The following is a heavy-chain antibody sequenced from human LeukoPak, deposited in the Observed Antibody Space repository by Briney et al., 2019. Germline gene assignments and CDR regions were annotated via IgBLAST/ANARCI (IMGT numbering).Heavy chain of an antibody. Sequence: ASVKVSCKASGYTFTSYDINWVRQATGQGLEWMGWMNPNSGNTGYAQKFQGRVTMTRNTSISTAYMELSSLRSEDMAVYYCARDGRRHGSGSYSVGFDYWGQGTLVTVSS. CDR1: GYTFTSYD. J-gene: IGHJ4*02. D-gene: IGHD3-10*01. CDR2: MNPNSGNT. V-gene: IGHV1-8*01. CDR3: ARDGRRHGSGSYSVGFDY.